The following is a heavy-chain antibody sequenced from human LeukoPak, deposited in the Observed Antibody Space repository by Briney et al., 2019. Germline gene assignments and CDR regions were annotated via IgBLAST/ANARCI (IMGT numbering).Heavy chain of an antibody. D-gene: IGHD6-13*01. CDR1: GGSFSGYY. CDR2: INHSGST. CDR3: ARWVAAAGTFLVGFDY. V-gene: IGHV4-34*01. Sequence: PSETLSLTCAVYGGSFSGYYWSWIRQPPGKGLEWIGEINHSGSTNYNPSLKSRVTISVDTSKNQFSLKLSSVTAADTAVYYCARWVAAAGTFLVGFDYWGQGTLDTVSS. J-gene: IGHJ4*02.